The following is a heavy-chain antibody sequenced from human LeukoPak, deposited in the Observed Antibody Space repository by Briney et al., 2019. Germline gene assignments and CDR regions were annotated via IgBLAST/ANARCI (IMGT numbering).Heavy chain of an antibody. D-gene: IGHD5-18*01. Sequence: GGSLRLSCAASGFTFSSCAMHWVRQAPGKGLEYVSAISSNGGSTYYANSVKGRFTISRDNSKNTLYLQMGSLRAEDMAVYYCARCGYSYGLFYYYGMDVWGQGTTVTVSS. V-gene: IGHV3-64*01. J-gene: IGHJ6*02. CDR1: GFTFSSCA. CDR2: ISSNGGST. CDR3: ARCGYSYGLFYYYGMDV.